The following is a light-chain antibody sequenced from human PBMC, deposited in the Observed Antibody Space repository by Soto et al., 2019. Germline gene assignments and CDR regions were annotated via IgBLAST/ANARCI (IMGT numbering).Light chain of an antibody. CDR2: SDT. J-gene: IGLJ1*01. CDR3: AAWDDSLRGYV. V-gene: IGLV1-44*01. CDR1: SSNIRSNP. Sequence: QAVVTQPPSVSGAPGQSVSIACSGSSSNIRSNPVIWYQQFPGAAPKLLIYSDTHRPSGVPARFSASKSGTSASLAITGLQSEDEADYYCAAWDDSLRGYVFGTGTKLTVL.